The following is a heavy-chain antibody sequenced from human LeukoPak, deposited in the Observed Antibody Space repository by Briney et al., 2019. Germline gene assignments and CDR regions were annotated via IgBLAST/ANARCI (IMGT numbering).Heavy chain of an antibody. Sequence: GGSLRLSCAASGFNFSSYSLNWVRQAPGKGLEWVSYISSSTRRIYYADSVKGRFTISRDDARSSLYLQMNSLRAEDTAVYYCARITMVRSMDVWGQGTTVTVSS. CDR1: GFNFSSYS. CDR3: ARITMVRSMDV. D-gene: IGHD3-10*01. J-gene: IGHJ6*02. V-gene: IGHV3-48*04. CDR2: ISSSTRRI.